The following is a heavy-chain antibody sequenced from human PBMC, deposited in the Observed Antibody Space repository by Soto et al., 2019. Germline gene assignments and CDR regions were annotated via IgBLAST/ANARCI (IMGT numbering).Heavy chain of an antibody. D-gene: IGHD6-19*01. V-gene: IGHV3-30*18. J-gene: IGHJ6*01. CDR1: GFTFSSYG. CDR3: AKGIAVAGNYYYGMDV. CDR2: ISYDGSNK. Sequence: QVQLVESGGGVVQPGRSLRLSCAASGFTFSSYGMHWVRQAPGKGLEWVAVISYDGSNKYYADSVKGRFTISRDNSKNTLYLQMNSLRAEDTAVYYCAKGIAVAGNYYYGMDVW.